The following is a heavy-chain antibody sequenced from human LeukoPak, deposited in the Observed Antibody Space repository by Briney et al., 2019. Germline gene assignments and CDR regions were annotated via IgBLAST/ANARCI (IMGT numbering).Heavy chain of an antibody. J-gene: IGHJ4*02. CDR1: GFTFSSYG. CDR3: AKDRVPLAARPLHFDY. V-gene: IGHV3-30*02. D-gene: IGHD6-6*01. CDR2: IRYDGSNK. Sequence: GGSLRLSCAASGFTFSSYGVHWVRQAPGKGLEWVAFIRYDGSNKYYADSVKGRFTISRDNSKNTLYLQMNSLRAEDTAVYYCAKDRVPLAARPLHFDYWGQGTLVTVSS.